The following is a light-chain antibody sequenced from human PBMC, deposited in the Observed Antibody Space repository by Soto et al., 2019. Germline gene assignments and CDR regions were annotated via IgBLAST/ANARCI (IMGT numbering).Light chain of an antibody. V-gene: IGKV3-20*01. CDR1: QSVSSSY. Sequence: EIVLTQSPGTLSLSPGERATLSCRASQSVSSSYLAWYQQKPGQAPRLLIYGASSRATGIPERFSGSGSGTDFTLSISRLEPEDFAVYFCHQFGSSPQTLGHGTKVDIK. J-gene: IGKJ1*01. CDR3: HQFGSSPQT. CDR2: GAS.